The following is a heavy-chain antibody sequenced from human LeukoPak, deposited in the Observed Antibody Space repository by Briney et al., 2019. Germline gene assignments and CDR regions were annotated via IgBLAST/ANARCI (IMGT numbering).Heavy chain of an antibody. CDR3: ARGAICSGGSCYLAPHPYYYYGMDV. Sequence: SETLSLTCAVSGGSISSSNWWSWVRQPPGKGLEWIGEIYHSGSTNYNPSLKSRVTISVDKSKNQFSLKLSSVTAADTAVYYCARGAICSGGSCYLAPHPYYYYGMDVWGQGTTVTVSS. CDR2: IYHSGST. V-gene: IGHV4-4*02. D-gene: IGHD2-15*01. CDR1: GGSISSSNW. J-gene: IGHJ6*02.